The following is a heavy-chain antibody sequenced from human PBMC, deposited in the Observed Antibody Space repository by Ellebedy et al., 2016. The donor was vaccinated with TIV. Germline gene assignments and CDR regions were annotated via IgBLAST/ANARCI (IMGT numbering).Heavy chain of an antibody. D-gene: IGHD3-16*01. CDR1: GYNFTGYW. J-gene: IGHJ4*02. CDR2: IDPSDSYT. CDR3: ARRSDYDSFASAY. V-gene: IGHV5-10-1*01. Sequence: GGSLRLSXEGSGYNFTGYWISWVRQMAGKGLEWMGRIDPSDSYTNYSPSFQGHVTISLDKSISTAYLQWSSLRASDTAMYYCARRSDYDSFASAYWGQGTLVTVSS.